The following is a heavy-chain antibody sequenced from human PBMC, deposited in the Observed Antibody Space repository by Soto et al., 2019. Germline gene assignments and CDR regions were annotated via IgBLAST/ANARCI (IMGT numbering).Heavy chain of an antibody. CDR2: ITPIFDTT. J-gene: IGHJ4*02. D-gene: IGHD4-17*01. CDR3: ATGGTTVTRRFDY. Sequence: ASVKVSGKASGGGFSTCAITWVRQAPGQGLEWMGGITPIFDTTNYAQKFQGRVTITADESTTTVHMELTSLTSEDTAVYYCATGGTTVTRRFDYWGQGTLVTVSS. V-gene: IGHV1-69*13. CDR1: GGGFSTCA.